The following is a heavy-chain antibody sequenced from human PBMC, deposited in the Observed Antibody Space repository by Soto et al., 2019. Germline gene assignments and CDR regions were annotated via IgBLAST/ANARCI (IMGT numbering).Heavy chain of an antibody. J-gene: IGHJ4*02. CDR2: ISGSGGST. D-gene: IGHD6-19*01. Sequence: GGSLRLSCAASGFTFSSYAMSWVRQAPGKGLEWVSAISGSGGSTYYADSVKGRFTISRDNSKNTLYLQMNSLRAEDTAVCYCAKDPGAVAAVYYFDYLGQGTLVTVSS. V-gene: IGHV3-23*01. CDR1: GFTFSSYA. CDR3: AKDPGAVAAVYYFDY.